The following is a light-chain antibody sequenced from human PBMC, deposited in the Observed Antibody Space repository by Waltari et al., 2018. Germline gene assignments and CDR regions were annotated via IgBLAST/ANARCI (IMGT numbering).Light chain of an antibody. CDR1: QTINNY. CDR3: QRRSNWPPTLT. CDR2: DAS. Sequence: EIVLTQSPAPLSFSPGERATLTCRASQTINNYLAWYQQRPGQAPRLLIYDASTRATGIPARFSGSGSGTDFTLTISSLEPEDFAIYYCQRRSNWPPTLTFGGGTKVEIK. V-gene: IGKV3-11*01. J-gene: IGKJ4*01.